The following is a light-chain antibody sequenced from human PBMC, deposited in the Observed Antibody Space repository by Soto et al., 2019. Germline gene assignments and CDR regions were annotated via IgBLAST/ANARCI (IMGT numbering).Light chain of an antibody. V-gene: IGKV1D-13*01. CDR1: QGISSA. CDR3: QQVNNYPIT. Sequence: AIQLTQSPSPLSASVGDRVTITCRASQGISSALAWYQQKPGKAPKLLIYDASSLESGVPSRFSGSGSGTDFTLTISSLQPEDFATYYCQQVNNYPITFGQGTRLEIK. CDR2: DAS. J-gene: IGKJ5*01.